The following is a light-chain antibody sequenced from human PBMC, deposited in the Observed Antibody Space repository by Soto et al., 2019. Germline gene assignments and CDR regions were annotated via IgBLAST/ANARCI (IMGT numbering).Light chain of an antibody. CDR2: RNN. CDR1: SSNIGSNY. CDR3: AACDDSLSWV. Sequence: QSVLTQPPSASGTPGQRVTISCSGSSSNIGSNYVYWYQQLPGTAPKLLIYRNNQRPSGVPDRVSGSKSGTSASLAISGLRSEDEDYYYCAACDDSLSWVFGGGTKLTVL. J-gene: IGLJ3*02. V-gene: IGLV1-47*01.